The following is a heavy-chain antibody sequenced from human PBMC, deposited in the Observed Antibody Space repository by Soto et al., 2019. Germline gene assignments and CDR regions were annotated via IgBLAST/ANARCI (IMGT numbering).Heavy chain of an antibody. D-gene: IGHD2-2*01. Sequence: GGSLRLSCAASGFTFSNAWMSWVRQAPGKGLEWVGRIKSKTDGGTKDYAAPVKGRFTISRDDSKNTLYLQMNSLKTVDTAVYYCTTSTSSEGLFDYWGQGTLVTVSS. V-gene: IGHV3-15*01. CDR2: IKSKTDGGTK. CDR3: TTSTSSEGLFDY. J-gene: IGHJ4*02. CDR1: GFTFSNAW.